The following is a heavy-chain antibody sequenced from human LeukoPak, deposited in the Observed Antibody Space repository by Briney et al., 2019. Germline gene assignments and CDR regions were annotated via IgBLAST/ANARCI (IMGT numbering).Heavy chain of an antibody. J-gene: IGHJ4*02. Sequence: ASVKVSCKASGYTFTSYDINWVRQATGQRLEWMGWMNPNSGNTGYAQKFQGRVTMTRNTSISTAYMDLGSLRSEDTAVYYCARGLGIAAAGTVRLDYWGQGNLVTVSS. V-gene: IGHV1-8*01. CDR2: MNPNSGNT. CDR1: GYTFTSYD. CDR3: ARGLGIAAAGTVRLDY. D-gene: IGHD6-13*01.